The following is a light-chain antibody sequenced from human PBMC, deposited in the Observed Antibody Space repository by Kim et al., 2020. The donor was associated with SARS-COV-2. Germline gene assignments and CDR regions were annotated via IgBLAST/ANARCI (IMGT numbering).Light chain of an antibody. CDR1: NLGDKX. J-gene: IGLJ3*02. Sequence: SYELTQPPSVSVFPGQTATITCSGHNLGDKXASWYQQRAGQSPVVVIYEDTKRPAGIPERFSGSNSGHTATLTIAMTQAMDEADYYCQAWDSATWV. V-gene: IGLV3-1*01. CDR2: EDT. CDR3: QAWDSATWV.